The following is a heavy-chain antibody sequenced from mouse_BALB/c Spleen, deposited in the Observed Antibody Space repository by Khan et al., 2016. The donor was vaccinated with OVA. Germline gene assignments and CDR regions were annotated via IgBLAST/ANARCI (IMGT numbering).Heavy chain of an antibody. D-gene: IGHD2-1*01. CDR3: ARGSGFGNYVAY. J-gene: IGHJ3*01. Sequence: QVQLKQSGGDLVRPGASVKLSCKTSGYIFTSYWIHWVKQWSGQGLEWIARIYPGTGSTYYNENFKDKATLTADKSSSTAYMQLGSLKSEDSAVYLCARGSGFGNYVAYWGQGTLVTVSA. CDR1: GYIFTSYW. CDR2: IYPGTGST. V-gene: IGHV1S132*01.